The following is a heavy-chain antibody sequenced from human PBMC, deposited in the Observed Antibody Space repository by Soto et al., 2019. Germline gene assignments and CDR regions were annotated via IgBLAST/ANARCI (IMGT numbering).Heavy chain of an antibody. V-gene: IGHV4-38-2*01. CDR1: GYSISSGYY. D-gene: IGHD3-3*01. J-gene: IGHJ4*02. CDR2: IYHSGST. Sequence: SEALSLTCAVSGYSISSGYYWGWIRQPPGKGLEWIGNIYHSGSTYYNPSLRGRVTMSLDTSKNQFSLNLMSVTSADTAVYYCARGLEWSGNDYWGQGTLVTV. CDR3: ARGLEWSGNDY.